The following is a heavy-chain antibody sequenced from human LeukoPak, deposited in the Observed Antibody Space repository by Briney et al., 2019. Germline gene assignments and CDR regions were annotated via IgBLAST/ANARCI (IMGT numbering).Heavy chain of an antibody. Sequence: PGESLKISCKGSGYTFRSRWIFWVRQMPGKGLEWMGSIYPADSDTKYSPSFQGRVTISGDKSTSTAYLQWSSLKASDTAMYYCARIADYTFEMDVWGQGTAVTVSS. CDR2: IYPADSDT. J-gene: IGHJ6*02. CDR1: GYTFRSRW. V-gene: IGHV5-51*03. D-gene: IGHD4-11*01. CDR3: ARIADYTFEMDV.